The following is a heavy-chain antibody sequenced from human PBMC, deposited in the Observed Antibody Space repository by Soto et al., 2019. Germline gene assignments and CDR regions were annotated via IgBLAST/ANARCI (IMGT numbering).Heavy chain of an antibody. CDR3: AGDTYGMDV. CDR2: IHYSGTT. V-gene: IGHV4-59*01. Sequence: QVHFQESGPGLVKPSETPSLTCTVSGGSINNYYCNWVRQPPGKGLEWIGSIHYSGTTHYNPSLESRVTISADRAKNQFSLKLNSVTAADTAVYYCAGDTYGMDVWGQGTTVTVSS. CDR1: GGSINNYY. J-gene: IGHJ6*02.